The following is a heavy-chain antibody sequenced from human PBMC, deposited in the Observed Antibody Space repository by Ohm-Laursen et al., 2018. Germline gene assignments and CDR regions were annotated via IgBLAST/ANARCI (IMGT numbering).Heavy chain of an antibody. CDR1: GGTFSSYA. V-gene: IGHV1-69*13. Sequence: SVKVSCKASGGTFSSYAISWVRQAPGQGLEWMGGIIPIFGTANYAQKFQGRVTITADESTSTAYMELSSLRSEDTAVYYCARSGLLYSYVPYGMDVWGQGTTVTVSS. CDR2: IIPIFGTA. CDR3: ARSGLLYSYVPYGMDV. D-gene: IGHD5-18*01. J-gene: IGHJ6*02.